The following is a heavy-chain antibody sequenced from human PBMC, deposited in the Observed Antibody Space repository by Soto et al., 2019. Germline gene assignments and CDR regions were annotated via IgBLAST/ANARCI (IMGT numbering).Heavy chain of an antibody. V-gene: IGHV1-46*01. CDR1: GYTFPSYY. Sequence: QVQLVQSGAEVKKPGASVKVSCKASGYTFPSYYMHWVRQAPGQGLEWMGIINPSGGSTSYAQKFQGRVTMTRDTSTSTVYMELSSLRSEDTAVYYCARDVVATISAFDIWGQGTMVTVSS. J-gene: IGHJ3*02. D-gene: IGHD5-12*01. CDR2: INPSGGST. CDR3: ARDVVATISAFDI.